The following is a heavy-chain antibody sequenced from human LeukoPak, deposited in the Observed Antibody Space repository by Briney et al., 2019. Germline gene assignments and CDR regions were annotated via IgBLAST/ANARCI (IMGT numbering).Heavy chain of an antibody. CDR3: AGGGLINGDAFDI. D-gene: IGHD3-16*02. CDR2: IYYSGST. V-gene: IGHV4-61*01. J-gene: IGHJ3*02. CDR1: GGSVSSGSYY. Sequence: PSETLSLTCTVSGGSVSSGSYYWSWIRQPPGKGLEWIGYIYYSGSTNYNPSLKSRVTISVDTSKNQFSLKLSSVTAADTAVYYCAGGGLINGDAFDIWGQGTMVTVSS.